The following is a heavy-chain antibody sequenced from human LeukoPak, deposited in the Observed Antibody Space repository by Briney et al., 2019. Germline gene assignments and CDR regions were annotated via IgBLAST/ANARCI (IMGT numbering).Heavy chain of an antibody. D-gene: IGHD6-19*01. CDR2: ISAYNGNT. V-gene: IGHV1-18*01. Sequence: ASVKVSCKASGYTFTSYGISWVRQAPGQGLEWMGWISAYNGNTNYAQKLQGRVTMTTDTSTSTASMELRSLRSDDKAVYHCARTDAIAVAGPHFDYWGQGTLVTVSS. CDR1: GYTFTSYG. J-gene: IGHJ4*02. CDR3: ARTDAIAVAGPHFDY.